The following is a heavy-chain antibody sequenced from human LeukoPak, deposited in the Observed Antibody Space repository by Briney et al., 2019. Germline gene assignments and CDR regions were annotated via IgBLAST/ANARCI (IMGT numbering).Heavy chain of an antibody. Sequence: ASVKVSCKASGGTFSSYASSWVRQAPGQGLEWMGGIIPIFGTANYAQKFQGRVTITAHESTSTAYMELSSLRSEDTAVYYCARTQAYGGTSGYFQHWGQGTLVTVSS. V-gene: IGHV1-69*13. CDR3: ARTQAYGGTSGYFQH. CDR2: IIPIFGTA. CDR1: GGTFSSYA. J-gene: IGHJ1*01. D-gene: IGHD4-23*01.